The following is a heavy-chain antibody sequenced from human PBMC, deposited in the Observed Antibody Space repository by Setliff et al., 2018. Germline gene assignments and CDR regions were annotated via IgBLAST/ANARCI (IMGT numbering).Heavy chain of an antibody. J-gene: IGHJ3*02. Sequence: ASVKVSCKSYGYTFNTHGISWVRQAPGQRPEWMGWISPYNGKTRSIERFQGRLTLTIDTSTNTVFMELRSLRSDDTAVYYCARSYDSGFYHQRDAYDIWGQGTMVTVSS. D-gene: IGHD3-22*01. CDR3: ARSYDSGFYHQRDAYDI. CDR1: GYTFNTHG. CDR2: ISPYNGKT. V-gene: IGHV1-18*01.